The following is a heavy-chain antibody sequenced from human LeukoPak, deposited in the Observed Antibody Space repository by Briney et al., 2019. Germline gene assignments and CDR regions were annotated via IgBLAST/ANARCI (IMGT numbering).Heavy chain of an antibody. Sequence: SETLSLTCTVSGGSISSSSYYWGWIRQPPGKGLEWIGSIYYSGSTYYNPSLKSRVTISVDMSKNQFSLKLSSVTAADTAVYYCARGSSGWYGDYFDYWGQGTLVTVSS. V-gene: IGHV4-39*07. CDR1: GGSISSSSYY. J-gene: IGHJ4*02. CDR3: ARGSSGWYGDYFDY. CDR2: IYYSGST. D-gene: IGHD6-19*01.